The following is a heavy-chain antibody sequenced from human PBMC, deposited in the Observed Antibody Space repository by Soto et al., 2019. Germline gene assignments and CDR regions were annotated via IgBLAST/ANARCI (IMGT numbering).Heavy chain of an antibody. D-gene: IGHD2-15*01. CDR3: ARASNCSGGSCYSWYWFDP. CDR1: GGSISSGGYY. CDR2: IYYSGST. J-gene: IGHJ5*02. Sequence: QVQLQESGPGLVKPSQTLSLTCTVSGGSISSGGYYWSWIRQHPGTGLEWSGYIYYSGSTYYNPALKSRVTIAVDTSKNQFSLKRSSVTAADTAVYYCARASNCSGGSCYSWYWFDPWGQGTLVTVSS. V-gene: IGHV4-31*03.